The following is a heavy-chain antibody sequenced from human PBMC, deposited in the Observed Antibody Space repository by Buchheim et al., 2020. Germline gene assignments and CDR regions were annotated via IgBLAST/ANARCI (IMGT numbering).Heavy chain of an antibody. CDR3: ARRQNYYGSGTNWFDP. D-gene: IGHD3-10*01. J-gene: IGHJ5*02. CDR2: IYYSGST. V-gene: IGHV4-39*01. CDR1: GGSISSSSYY. Sequence: QLQLQESGPGLVKPSETLSLTCTVSGGSISSSSYYWGWIRQPPGKGLEWIGSIYYSGSTYYNPSLKSRVTISVDTSKNQFSLKLSSVTAADTAVYYCARRQNYYGSGTNWFDPWGQGTL.